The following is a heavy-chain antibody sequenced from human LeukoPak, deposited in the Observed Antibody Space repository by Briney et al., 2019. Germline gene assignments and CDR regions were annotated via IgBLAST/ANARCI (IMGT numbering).Heavy chain of an antibody. J-gene: IGHJ4*02. V-gene: IGHV3-9*01. Sequence: GGSLRLSCVASVFTFDEYAMHWVRQVPGKGLEWVIGISGDSDRIDYADSVKGRFTISRDNAKNSVYLQMNSLRAEDTALYYCAKDRAIFVHYFDGWGQGTLVTVSS. CDR2: ISGDSDRI. CDR1: VFTFDEYA. CDR3: AKDRAIFVHYFDG. D-gene: IGHD3-9*01.